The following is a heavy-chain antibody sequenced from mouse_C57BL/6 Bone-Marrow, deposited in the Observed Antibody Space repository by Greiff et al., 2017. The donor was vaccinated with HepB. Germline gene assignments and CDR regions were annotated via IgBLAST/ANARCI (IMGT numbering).Heavy chain of an antibody. CDR3: ARWVGRGYAMDY. CDR1: GYTFTNYW. J-gene: IGHJ4*01. CDR2: IYPGGGYT. D-gene: IGHD1-1*02. V-gene: IGHV1-63*01. Sequence: QVQLQQSGAELVRPGTSVKMSCTASGYTFTNYWIGWAKQRPGHGLEWIGDIYPGGGYTNYNEKFKGKATLTADKSSSTAYMQFSSLTSEDSAIYYCARWVGRGYAMDYWGQGTSVTVSS.